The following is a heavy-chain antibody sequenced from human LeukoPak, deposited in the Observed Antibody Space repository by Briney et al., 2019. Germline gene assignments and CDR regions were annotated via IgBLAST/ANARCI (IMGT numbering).Heavy chain of an antibody. D-gene: IGHD3-9*01. V-gene: IGHV5-51*01. CDR1: GYSFTTYW. CDR2: IYPDDSDT. CDR3: ARVFDILTGYYIRAFDY. J-gene: IGHJ4*02. Sequence: GKSLKISCKGSGYSFTTYWIAWVRPMPGKGLEWMGMIYPDDSDTRYSPSFEGQVTISADKSISTAYLQWSSLKASDTAMYYCARVFDILTGYYIRAFDYWGQGTLVTVSS.